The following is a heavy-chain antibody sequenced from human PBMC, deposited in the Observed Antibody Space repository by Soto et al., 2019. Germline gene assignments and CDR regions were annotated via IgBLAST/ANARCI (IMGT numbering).Heavy chain of an antibody. CDR1: GYTFTGYY. CDR2: INPNSGGT. V-gene: IGHV1-2*04. Sequence: ASVKVSCKASGYTFTGYYMHWVRQATGQGLEWMGWINPNSGGTNYAQKFQGWVTMTRDTSISTAYMELSRLRSDDTAVYYCATTLYSSGWQYDYWGQGTLVTVSS. D-gene: IGHD6-19*01. J-gene: IGHJ4*02. CDR3: ATTLYSSGWQYDY.